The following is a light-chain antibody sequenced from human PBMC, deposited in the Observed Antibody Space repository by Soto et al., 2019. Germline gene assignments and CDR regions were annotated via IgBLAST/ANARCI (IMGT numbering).Light chain of an antibody. CDR1: SSDVGGYIY. J-gene: IGLJ1*01. CDR2: EVT. CDR3: SSYTSSSTNFV. V-gene: IGLV2-14*01. Sequence: QSALTQPASVSGSPGQSITISCTGTSSDVGGYIYVSWYQQHPGKAPKLMIYEVTNRPSGVSNRFSASKSGNTASLTISGLQAEDEADYYCSSYTSSSTNFVLGTGTKVTV.